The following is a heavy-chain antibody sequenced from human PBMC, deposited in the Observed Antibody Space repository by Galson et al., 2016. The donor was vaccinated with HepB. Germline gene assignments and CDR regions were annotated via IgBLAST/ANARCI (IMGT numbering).Heavy chain of an antibody. V-gene: IGHV3-7*04. CDR3: ARDRSPAQANNWYDALDI. J-gene: IGHJ3*02. CDR1: RLTFSTYW. D-gene: IGHD2-15*01. CDR2: IYQNGGRT. Sequence: SLRLSCAASRLTFSTYWMTWVRQAPGNGLEWVANIYQNGGRTNYVDSVKGRFTISRDNAKNSLYLQMNSLRPEDTAIYYCARDRSPAQANNWYDALDIWGQGTLVTVSS.